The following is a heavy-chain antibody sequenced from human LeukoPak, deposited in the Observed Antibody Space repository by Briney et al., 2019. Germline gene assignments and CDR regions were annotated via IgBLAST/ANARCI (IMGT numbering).Heavy chain of an antibody. D-gene: IGHD2-15*01. J-gene: IGHJ4*02. CDR1: GFTFSSYS. V-gene: IGHV3-21*01. CDR2: ISSSSSYI. Sequence: PGGSLRLSCAASGFTFSSYSMNWLRQAPGKGLEWVSSISSSSSYIHYADSVKGRFTISRDNAKNSLYLQMNSLRAEDTAVYYCARDVGYCSGGSCFQYYFDYWGQGTLVTVSS. CDR3: ARDVGYCSGGSCFQYYFDY.